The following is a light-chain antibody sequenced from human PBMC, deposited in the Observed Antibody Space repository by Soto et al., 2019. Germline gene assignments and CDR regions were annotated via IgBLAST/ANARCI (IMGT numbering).Light chain of an antibody. V-gene: IGLV2-11*01. CDR3: GSYAGSDILI. Sequence: QSALTQPRSVSGSPGQSVTISCTGTSSDVGGYNYVSWYQRHPGKAPKLIISDVTKRPSGVPDRCSGSKSGNTASLTISGLQAEDEADYDCGSYAGSDILIFGGGTKLTVL. J-gene: IGLJ2*01. CDR1: SSDVGGYNY. CDR2: DVT.